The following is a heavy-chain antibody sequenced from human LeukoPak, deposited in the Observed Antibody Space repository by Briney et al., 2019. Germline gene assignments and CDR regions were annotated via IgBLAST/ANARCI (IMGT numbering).Heavy chain of an antibody. J-gene: IGHJ4*02. V-gene: IGHV1-69*13. CDR3: ARSLSIAVAGAFDY. CDR2: IIPIFGTA. Sequence: SVKVSCKASGGTFSSYAISWARQAPGQGLEWMGGIIPIFGTANYAQKFQGRVTITADESTSTAYMELSSLRSEDTAVYYCARSLSIAVAGAFDYWGQGTLVTVSS. D-gene: IGHD6-19*01. CDR1: GGTFSSYA.